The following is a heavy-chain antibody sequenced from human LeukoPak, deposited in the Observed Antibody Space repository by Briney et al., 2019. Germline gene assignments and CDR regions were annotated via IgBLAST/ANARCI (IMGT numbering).Heavy chain of an antibody. V-gene: IGHV1-2*02. Sequence: GASVKVSCKASGYTSIGYYIHWVRQAPGQGLEWMGWINPNSGGTNYAQKFQGRVTMTRDTSISTAYMELSRLRSDDTAVYYCARDEVGATNWFDPWGQGTLVTVSS. J-gene: IGHJ5*02. D-gene: IGHD1-26*01. CDR1: GYTSIGYY. CDR3: ARDEVGATNWFDP. CDR2: INPNSGGT.